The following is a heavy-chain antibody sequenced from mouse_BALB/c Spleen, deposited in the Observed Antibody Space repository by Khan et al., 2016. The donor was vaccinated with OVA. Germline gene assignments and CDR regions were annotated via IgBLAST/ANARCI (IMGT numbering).Heavy chain of an antibody. CDR1: GYGFTSYW. D-gene: IGHD2-4*01. CDR3: TRSYDSYYFDY. V-gene: IGHV1-5*01. Sequence: MQLEESGTVLARPGASVKMSCKASGYGFTSYWMHWVTQRPGQGLEWIGAIYPGISDTRYNQKFKGKAKLTVVTSASTAYMEFSSLTIEDSAVYYCTRSYDSYYFDYWGQGTTLTVSS. CDR2: IYPGISDT. J-gene: IGHJ2*01.